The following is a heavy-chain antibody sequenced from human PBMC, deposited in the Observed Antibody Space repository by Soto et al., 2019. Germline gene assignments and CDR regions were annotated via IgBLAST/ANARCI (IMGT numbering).Heavy chain of an antibody. CDR1: GFTFGSYS. Sequence: XGSLRLASAASGFTFGSYSMSWVRQAPGKGLEWVSAISGSGGSTYYADSVKGRFTISRDNSKNTLYLQMNSLRAEDTAVYYCAKDRGRYGLLGAFDIWGQGTMVTVSS. CDR2: ISGSGGST. V-gene: IGHV3-23*01. J-gene: IGHJ3*02. CDR3: AKDRGRYGLLGAFDI. D-gene: IGHD1-26*01.